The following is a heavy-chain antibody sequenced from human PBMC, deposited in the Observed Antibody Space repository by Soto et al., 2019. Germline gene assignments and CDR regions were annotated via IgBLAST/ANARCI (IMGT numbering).Heavy chain of an antibody. Sequence: QVQLVESGGGVVQPGRSLRLSCAASGFTFSSYGMHWVRQAPGKGLEWVAVIWYDGSNKYYADSVKGRFTISRDNSKNTLYLQMNSLRAEDTAVYYCARGMGGGDCYQCLQDYFWGQGTTVTVSS. V-gene: IGHV3-33*01. CDR1: GFTFSSYG. J-gene: IGHJ6*02. CDR2: IWYDGSNK. CDR3: ARGMGGGDCYQCLQDYF. D-gene: IGHD2-21*01.